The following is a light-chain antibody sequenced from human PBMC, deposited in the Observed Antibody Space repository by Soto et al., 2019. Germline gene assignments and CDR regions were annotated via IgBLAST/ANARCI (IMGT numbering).Light chain of an antibody. V-gene: IGKV3-20*01. J-gene: IGKJ4*01. CDR2: GAS. Sequence: EIVFVRAPATLSLSPGETASLFCTDGKHVDSGDLAWYQQKPGQAPRLLIYGASSRASGIPERFSGGGSGTDFTLTISSLEPEDVAVYYCQHYRSSPLTFGRGTKVDIK. CDR1: KHVDSGD. CDR3: QHYRSSPLT.